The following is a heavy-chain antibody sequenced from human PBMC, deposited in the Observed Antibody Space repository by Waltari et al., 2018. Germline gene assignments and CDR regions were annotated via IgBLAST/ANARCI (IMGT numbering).Heavy chain of an antibody. CDR1: GYPFSDYD. J-gene: IGHJ4*02. V-gene: IGHV1-8*02. Sequence: QMQLVQSGAEVKKPGASVKVSCKASGYPFSDYDINWVRQATGHGLEWMAWIKPKIGNTVYAQNVPDRVTITRDPSTSTVYMELSSLRSDDAAVDYCARVHYDFWSGYYIWGQGTLVTVPS. CDR2: IKPKIGNT. D-gene: IGHD3-3*01. CDR3: ARVHYDFWSGYYI.